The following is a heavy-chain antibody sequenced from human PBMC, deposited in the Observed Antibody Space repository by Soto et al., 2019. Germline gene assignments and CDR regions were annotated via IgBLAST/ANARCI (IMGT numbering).Heavy chain of an antibody. CDR2: ITPIFGTA. CDR1: GGTFSSYA. J-gene: IGHJ4*02. V-gene: IGHV1-69*12. CDR3: ARDAPYSSGHDYFDY. Sequence: QVQLVQSGAEVKKPGSSVKVSCKASGGTFSSYAISWVRQAPGQGLEWMGGITPIFGTANYAQKFQGRVTITADESTSTAYMELSSLRSEDTAVYYCARDAPYSSGHDYFDYWGQGTLVTVSS. D-gene: IGHD6-19*01.